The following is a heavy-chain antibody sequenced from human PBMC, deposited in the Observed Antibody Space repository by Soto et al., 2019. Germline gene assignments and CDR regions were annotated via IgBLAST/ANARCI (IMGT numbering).Heavy chain of an antibody. V-gene: IGHV3-30*03. D-gene: IGHD5-18*01. J-gene: IGHJ4*02. CDR2: ISYDGSLQ. Sequence: QAQLVESGGGVVQPGRSLRLSCAASGFAFSSYGMHWVRQAPGTGLELVAVISYDGSLQHYADSVKGRFTISRDNSKNMVLLQMSSLRAEDTAVYYCVSDRGYGHASVPYSWGQVTLVSVSS. CDR3: VSDRGYGHASVPYS. CDR1: GFAFSSYG.